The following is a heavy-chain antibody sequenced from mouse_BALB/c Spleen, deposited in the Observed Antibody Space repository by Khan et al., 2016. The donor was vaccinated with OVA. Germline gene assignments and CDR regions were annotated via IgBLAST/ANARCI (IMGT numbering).Heavy chain of an antibody. V-gene: IGHV1-4*01. CDR2: INPRSGYT. CDR3: ARRTTEYALDY. Sequence: QVQPQQSGAELARPGASVKMSCKASGYTFSSHTMHWVKQRPGQGLEWIGYINPRSGYTQYNQKFNDKATLTADISSSTAYMQLSSLTSEDSAVYYCARRTTEYALDYWGQGTSVTVSS. J-gene: IGHJ4*01. CDR1: GYTFSSHT. D-gene: IGHD2-14*01.